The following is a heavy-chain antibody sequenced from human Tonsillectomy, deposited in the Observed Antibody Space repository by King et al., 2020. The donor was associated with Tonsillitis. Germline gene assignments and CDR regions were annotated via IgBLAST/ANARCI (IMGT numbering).Heavy chain of an antibody. Sequence: VQLVESGGGVVQPGGSLRLSCAASGFTFDDYAMHWVRQAPGKGLEWVSLISGDGGSTYYADSVKGRFTISRDNSKNSLYLQMNSLRTEDTALYYCAKDYYDSSGYHLTAYYYYYMDVWGKGTTVTVSS. CDR1: GFTFDDYA. V-gene: IGHV3-43*02. D-gene: IGHD3-22*01. CDR2: ISGDGGST. CDR3: AKDYYDSSGYHLTAYYYYYMDV. J-gene: IGHJ6*03.